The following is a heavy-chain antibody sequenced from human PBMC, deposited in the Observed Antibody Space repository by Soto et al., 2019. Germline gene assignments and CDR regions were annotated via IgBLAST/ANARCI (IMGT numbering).Heavy chain of an antibody. CDR3: ARHRVTHLDDYYKTWYFDL. V-gene: IGHV1-18*01. D-gene: IGHD3-22*01. CDR2: ISAYNGNT. Sequence: QVQLVQSGAEVKKPGASVKVSCKASGYTFTSYGISWVRQAPGQGLEWMGWISAYNGNTNYAQKLQGRDTITTDTXXGXAXXERRCLRSADTAAYYCARHRVTHLDDYYKTWYFDLWGRGTLVTGSS. CDR1: GYTFTSYG. J-gene: IGHJ2*01.